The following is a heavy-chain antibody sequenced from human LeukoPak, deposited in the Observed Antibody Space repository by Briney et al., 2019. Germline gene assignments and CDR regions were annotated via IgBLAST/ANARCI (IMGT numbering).Heavy chain of an antibody. Sequence: KPGGSLRLSCAASGFTFSDYYMSWIRQAPGKGLEWVSYISSSGSTIYYADCVKGRFTISRDNAKTSLYLKMNSLRAEETDVYYCAREPNYDFWSGYYEVGYFDYWGQGTLVTVSS. CDR1: GFTFSDYY. D-gene: IGHD3-3*01. CDR3: AREPNYDFWSGYYEVGYFDY. V-gene: IGHV3-11*01. CDR2: ISSSGSTI. J-gene: IGHJ4*02.